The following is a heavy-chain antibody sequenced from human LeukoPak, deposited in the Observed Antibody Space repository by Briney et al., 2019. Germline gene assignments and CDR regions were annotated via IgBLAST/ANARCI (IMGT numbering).Heavy chain of an antibody. J-gene: IGHJ3*01. V-gene: IGHV3-30*04. Sequence: GGSLRLSCAASGFTFSTYPMYWVRQAPGKGLEWVAVISYDGSNKYYADSVKGRFTVSRDNSKNTLSLQMNSLRVEDTAVYYCVRVRDSSNWYVFDVWGQGTMVTVSS. CDR1: GFTFSTYP. CDR3: VRVRDSSNWYVFDV. CDR2: ISYDGSNK. D-gene: IGHD6-13*01.